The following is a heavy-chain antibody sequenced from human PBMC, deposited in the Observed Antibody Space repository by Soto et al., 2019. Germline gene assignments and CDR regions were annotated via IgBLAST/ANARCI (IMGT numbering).Heavy chain of an antibody. J-gene: IGHJ6*02. CDR1: GYTFTGYY. V-gene: IGHV1-2*02. CDR3: ARHVDTAMVTDYYYGMDV. Sequence: ASVKVSCKASGYTFTGYYMHWVRPAPGQGLEWMGWLNPNSGGTNYAQKFQGRVTMTTDTSTSTAYMELTSLRSDDTAVYYCARHVDTAMVTDYYYGMDVWGQGTTVTVSS. D-gene: IGHD5-18*01. CDR2: LNPNSGGT.